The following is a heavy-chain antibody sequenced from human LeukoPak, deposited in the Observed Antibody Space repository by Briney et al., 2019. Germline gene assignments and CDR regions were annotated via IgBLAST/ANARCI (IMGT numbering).Heavy chain of an antibody. D-gene: IGHD3-10*01. CDR1: GGSISSSSYY. CDR2: IYTSGST. Sequence: SQTLSLTCTVSGGSISSSSYYWIWVRQPAGMGLEWIGRIYTSGSTNYNPSLKSRVTMSVDTSKNQFSLKLSSVTAADTAVYYCARDPKMVRGVFDYWGQGTLVTVSS. V-gene: IGHV4-61*02. CDR3: ARDPKMVRGVFDY. J-gene: IGHJ4*02.